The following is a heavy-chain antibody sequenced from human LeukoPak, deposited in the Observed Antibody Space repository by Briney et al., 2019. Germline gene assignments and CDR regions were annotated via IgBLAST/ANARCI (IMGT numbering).Heavy chain of an antibody. J-gene: IGHJ3*02. Sequence: RPGGSLRLSCAASGFTFDDYAMHWVRQAPGKGLEWVSLISGDGGSTYYADSVKGRFTISRDNSKNSLYLQMNSLRTEDTALYYCANCGYSYGYSDVEAFDIWGQGTVVTVSS. CDR2: ISGDGGST. CDR3: ANCGYSYGYSDVEAFDI. V-gene: IGHV3-43*02. CDR1: GFTFDDYA. D-gene: IGHD5-18*01.